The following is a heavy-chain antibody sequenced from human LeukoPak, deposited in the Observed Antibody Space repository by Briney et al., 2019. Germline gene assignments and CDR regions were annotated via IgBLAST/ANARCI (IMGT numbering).Heavy chain of an antibody. J-gene: IGHJ6*03. V-gene: IGHV4-34*01. D-gene: IGHD5/OR15-5a*01. Sequence: SETLSLTCAVYGGSFNGYYWTWIRQPPGKGLEWIGEINRSGSTNYNPSLKSRVSISVDTSKNQFFLNVSSVTAADTAVYYCARGRSLRPYYFYYYLDVWGNGTTVTVS. CDR1: GGSFNGYY. CDR2: INRSGST. CDR3: ARGRSLRPYYFYYYLDV.